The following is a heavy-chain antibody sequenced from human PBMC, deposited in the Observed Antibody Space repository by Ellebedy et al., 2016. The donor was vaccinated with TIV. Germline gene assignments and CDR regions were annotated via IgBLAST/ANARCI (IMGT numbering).Heavy chain of an antibody. CDR1: GFTFSNYA. Sequence: GESLKISCAVSGFTFSNYAMSWVRQAPGKGLKWVSTISGSGADTYYADPVKGRFTISSDNSKYTLYLQLHSLRVEDTAVYYCARVFVFPPPMEWDYWGQGTLVTVSS. CDR3: ARVFVFPPPMEWDY. CDR2: ISGSGADT. V-gene: IGHV3-23*01. D-gene: IGHD3-3*01. J-gene: IGHJ4*02.